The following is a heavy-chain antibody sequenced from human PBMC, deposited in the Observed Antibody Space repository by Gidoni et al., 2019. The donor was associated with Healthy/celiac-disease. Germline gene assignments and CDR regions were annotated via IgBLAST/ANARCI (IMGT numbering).Heavy chain of an antibody. CDR2: ISWNSGSI. CDR1: AFTFDDYA. CDR3: AKDRRQWLETGNAFDI. D-gene: IGHD6-19*01. J-gene: IGHJ3*02. Sequence: EVQLVESGGGLVQPGRSLRLSCAASAFTFDDYAMHWVRQAPGKGLEWVAGISWNSGSIGYADSVKGRFTIYRDNAKNSLYLQMNSLRAEDTALYYCAKDRRQWLETGNAFDIWGQGTMVTVSS. V-gene: IGHV3-9*01.